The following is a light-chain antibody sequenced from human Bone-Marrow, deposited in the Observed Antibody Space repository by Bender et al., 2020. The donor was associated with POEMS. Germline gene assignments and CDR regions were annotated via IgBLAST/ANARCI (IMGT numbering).Light chain of an antibody. CDR1: SSDVGNYNY. Sequence: QSALTQPPSVSASPGQSITISCSGTSSDVGNYNYVSWYQQHPGKAPKLMIYDVSNRPSGVSDRFSGSKSGNTASLAITGLPAEDEGDYYCQSYYSSLRGWMFGGGTKLTV. CDR3: QSYYSSLRGWM. J-gene: IGLJ3*02. V-gene: IGLV2-14*03. CDR2: DVS.